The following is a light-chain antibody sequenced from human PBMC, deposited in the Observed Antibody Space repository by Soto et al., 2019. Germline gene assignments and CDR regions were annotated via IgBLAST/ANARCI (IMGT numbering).Light chain of an antibody. CDR1: HVVSSN. V-gene: IGKV3-20*01. CDR2: GAS. Sequence: EIVMTQSPATLSVSPGERVTLSCRASHVVSSNLAWYQQKPGQAPRPLIYGASSRATGIPDRFSGSGSGTDFTLTISRLEPEDFAAYYCQQYGSSPPITFGQGTRLEIK. J-gene: IGKJ5*01. CDR3: QQYGSSPPIT.